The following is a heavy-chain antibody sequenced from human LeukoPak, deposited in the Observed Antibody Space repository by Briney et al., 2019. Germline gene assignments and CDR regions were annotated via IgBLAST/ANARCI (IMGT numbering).Heavy chain of an antibody. CDR2: ISAYNGNT. V-gene: IGHV1-18*01. D-gene: IGHD3-22*01. CDR1: GYTFTSYG. Sequence: EASVKVSCKASGYTFTSYGISWVRQAPGQGFEWMGWISAYNGNTNYAQKLQGRATMTTDTSTSTAYMELRSLRSDDTAVYYCARDIWGVLYYYDSSGYHFDYWGQGTLVTVSS. CDR3: ARDIWGVLYYYDSSGYHFDY. J-gene: IGHJ4*02.